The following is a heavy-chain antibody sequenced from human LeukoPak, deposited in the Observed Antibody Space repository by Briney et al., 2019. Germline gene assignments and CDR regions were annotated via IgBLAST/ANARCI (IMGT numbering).Heavy chain of an antibody. J-gene: IGHJ4*02. D-gene: IGHD1-20*01. V-gene: IGHV3-7*05. CDR2: IKGDGSDK. Sequence: GVSLRLSCAASGFTFSSYWMAWVRQAPGKGLEWVANIKGDGSDKYYVDSVKGRFTISRDNAKNSLYLQMNSLRAEDTAVYYCARHNYYFDYWGQGTLVPVSS. CDR3: ARHNYYFDY. CDR1: GFTFSSYW.